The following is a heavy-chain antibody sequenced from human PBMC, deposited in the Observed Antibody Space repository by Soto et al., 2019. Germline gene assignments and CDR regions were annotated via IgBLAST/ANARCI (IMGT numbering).Heavy chain of an antibody. CDR3: AKDFSVAGTSFDY. V-gene: IGHV3-30*18. Sequence: GGSLRLSCAASGFTFSSYGMQWVRQAPGKGLEWVAVISHDGSNRYYADSVKGRFTISRDNSKNTLYLQMNSLRAEDTAVYFCAKDFSVAGTSFDYWGQGTLVTVSS. J-gene: IGHJ4*02. CDR1: GFTFSSYG. CDR2: ISHDGSNR. D-gene: IGHD6-19*01.